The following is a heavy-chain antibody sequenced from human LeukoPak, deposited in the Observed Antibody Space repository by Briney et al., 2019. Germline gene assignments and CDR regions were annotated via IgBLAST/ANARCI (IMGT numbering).Heavy chain of an antibody. CDR3: ARGAVVITEYFDY. J-gene: IGHJ4*02. CDR2: IYYSGST. CDR1: GGSISSSNYY. D-gene: IGHD3-22*01. V-gene: IGHV4-39*01. Sequence: PSETLSLTCIVSGGSISSSNYYWGWIRQPPGKGLEWIGSIYYSGSTYYNPSLKSRVTISVDTSKNQFSLKLSSVTAADTAVYYCARGAVVITEYFDYWGQGTLVTVSS.